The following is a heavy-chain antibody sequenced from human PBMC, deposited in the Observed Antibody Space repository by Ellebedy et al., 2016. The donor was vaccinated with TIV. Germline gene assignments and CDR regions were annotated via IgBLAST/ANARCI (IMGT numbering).Heavy chain of an antibody. CDR2: INHSGST. J-gene: IGHJ3*02. CDR1: GWSFSGYY. V-gene: IGHV4-34*01. Sequence: MPSETLSLTCAVYGWSFSGYYWSWIRQPPGQGLEWLGDINHSGSTNYNTSLRSRVTISADTSKNQFALRLSSVTAADTAVYYCARRKITIFGVTEAFYIWGQGTVVTVSS. D-gene: IGHD3-3*01. CDR3: ARRKITIFGVTEAFYI.